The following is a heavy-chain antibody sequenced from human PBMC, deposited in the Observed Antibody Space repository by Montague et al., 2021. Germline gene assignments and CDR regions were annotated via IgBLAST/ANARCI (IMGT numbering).Heavy chain of an antibody. CDR2: MRSSGSP. CDR3: GRDYWGSIDY. V-gene: IGHV4-59*02. D-gene: IGHD7-27*01. Sequence: SETLSLTCSVSGGSVNGYDWSWIRQPPGKGLEWIGYMRSSGSPNYNPSFKSRLAISIDRSRNQSSLELSSVTAADTAIYFCGRDYWGSIDYWGHGILVTVSS. J-gene: IGHJ4*01. CDR1: GGSVNGYD.